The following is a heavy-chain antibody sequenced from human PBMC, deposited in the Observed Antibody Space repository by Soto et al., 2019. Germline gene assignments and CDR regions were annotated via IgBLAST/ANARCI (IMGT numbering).Heavy chain of an antibody. V-gene: IGHV3-23*01. J-gene: IGHJ4*02. CDR1: GFTFSSYA. CDR2: ISGSGGST. CDR3: AKYEMSYDFWSGYYGDFDY. D-gene: IGHD3-3*01. Sequence: EVQLLESGGGLVQPGGSLRLSCAASGFTFSSYAMSWVRQAPGKGLEWVSAISGSGGSTYYADSVKGRFTISRDNSKNTLYLQMNSLRAEDTAVYYCAKYEMSYDFWSGYYGDFDYWGQGPLVTVSS.